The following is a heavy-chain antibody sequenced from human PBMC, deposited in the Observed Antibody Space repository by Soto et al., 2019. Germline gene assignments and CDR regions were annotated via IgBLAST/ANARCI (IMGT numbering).Heavy chain of an antibody. CDR1: GYTFTSYG. V-gene: IGHV1-18*01. Sequence: GASVKVSCKASGYTFTSYGISWVRQAPGQGLEWMGWISAYNGNTNYAQKLQGRVTMTTDTSTSTAYMELRSLRSDDTAVYYCARPNSPYLYVDEKSPLDFWGQGTMVTVSS. D-gene: IGHD3-16*01. J-gene: IGHJ3*01. CDR2: ISAYNGNT. CDR3: ARPNSPYLYVDEKSPLDF.